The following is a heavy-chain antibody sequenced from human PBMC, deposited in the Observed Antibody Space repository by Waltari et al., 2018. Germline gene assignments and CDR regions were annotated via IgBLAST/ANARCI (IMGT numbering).Heavy chain of an antibody. CDR2: IYYSGST. J-gene: IGHJ4*02. D-gene: IGHD3-10*01. V-gene: IGHV4-39*01. CDR1: GGSISSSSYY. CDR3: ASLRARWFGVYY. Sequence: QLQLQESGPGLVQPSETLSLTCTVPGGSISSSSYYWGGTRQPPGKGLEWIGSIYYSGSTYYNPSLKSRVTISVDTSKNQFSLKLSSVTAADTAVYYCASLRARWFGVYYWGQGTLVTVSS.